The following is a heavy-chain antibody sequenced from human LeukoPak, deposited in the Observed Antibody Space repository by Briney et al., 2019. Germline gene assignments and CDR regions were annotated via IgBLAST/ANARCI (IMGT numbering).Heavy chain of an antibody. J-gene: IGHJ4*02. D-gene: IGHD6-13*01. CDR1: GFTFSSYE. CDR2: ISSSGSTI. CDR3: ARDRIAAAGQRLDY. V-gene: IGHV3-48*03. Sequence: GGSLRLSCAASGFTFSSYEMNWFRQAPGKGLEWVSYISSSGSTIYYADSVKGRFTISRDNAKNLLYLQMNSLRAEDTAVYYCARDRIAAAGQRLDYWGQGTLVTVSS.